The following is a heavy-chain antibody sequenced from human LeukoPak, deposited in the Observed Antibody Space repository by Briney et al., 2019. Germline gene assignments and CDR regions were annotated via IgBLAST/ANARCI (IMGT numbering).Heavy chain of an antibody. CDR2: ISGNGGST. Sequence: QPGGSLRLSCAASRFMFSSYAMSWVRQAPGKGLEWVSGISGNGGSTYYADSVKGRFTISRDNSKNTLYLQMNSLRAEDTALYYCAKDLGPYNSGSGDFDYWGQGSLVTVSS. V-gene: IGHV3-23*01. CDR3: AKDLGPYNSGSGDFDY. J-gene: IGHJ4*02. CDR1: RFMFSSYA. D-gene: IGHD3-10*01.